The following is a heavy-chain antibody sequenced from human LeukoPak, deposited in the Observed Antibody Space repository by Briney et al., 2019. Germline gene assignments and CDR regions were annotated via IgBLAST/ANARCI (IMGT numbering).Heavy chain of an antibody. J-gene: IGHJ4*02. CDR2: IYPGDSDT. CDR3: ARLMSGSASFDY. Sequence: GESLKISCRGSGYSFTTYWIGWVRQMPVKGLEWMGIIYPGDSDTRYTPSFQGQVTMSADKSINTAYLQWNSLKASDSAMYYCARLMSGSASFDYWGQGTLLTVSS. CDR1: GYSFTTYW. D-gene: IGHD6-19*01. V-gene: IGHV5-51*01.